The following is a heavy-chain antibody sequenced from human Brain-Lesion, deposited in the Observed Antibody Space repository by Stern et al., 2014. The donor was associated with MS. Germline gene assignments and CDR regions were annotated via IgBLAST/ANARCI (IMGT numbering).Heavy chain of an antibody. CDR1: GFTFSNYW. CDR3: ARGERWFDS. Sequence: VQLVESGGGLVQPGGSLRLSCAASGFTFSNYWMHCVRQAPGTGLVGVERVNNDGRRTSYADSVKGRFTMSRDNAKNTLYLQMNSLRVEDTAIYYCARGERWFDSWGQGTLVTVSS. CDR2: VNNDGRRT. J-gene: IGHJ5*01. D-gene: IGHD3-10*01. V-gene: IGHV3-74*02.